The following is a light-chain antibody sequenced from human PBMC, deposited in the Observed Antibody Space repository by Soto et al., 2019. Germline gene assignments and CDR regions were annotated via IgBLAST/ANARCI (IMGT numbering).Light chain of an antibody. CDR1: QNVSRW. V-gene: IGKV1-12*01. Sequence: DIQITQSPSSVSASVGDIVTVTCRASQNVSRWLAWYQQTPGKAPKLLIYGASTLQRGVPARFSGSGSGTEFTLVISSLQPEDFATYFCQQGNRFPFTFGPGTKVDIK. CDR3: QQGNRFPFT. J-gene: IGKJ3*01. CDR2: GAS.